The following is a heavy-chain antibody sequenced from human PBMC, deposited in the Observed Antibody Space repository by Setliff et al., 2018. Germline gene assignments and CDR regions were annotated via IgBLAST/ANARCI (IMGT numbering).Heavy chain of an antibody. V-gene: IGHV3-7*01. D-gene: IGHD5-18*01. CDR2: IKRDGSER. CDR1: GFSFSSFW. Sequence: LRLSCAASGFSFSSFWMTWVRQAPGKGLEWVANIKRDGSERYYVGSVRGRFTISRDNAKSSLYLQMNSLSAEDTAIYYCASSRTWIPVLDYCGQGTLVTVSS. J-gene: IGHJ4*02. CDR3: ASSRTWIPVLDY.